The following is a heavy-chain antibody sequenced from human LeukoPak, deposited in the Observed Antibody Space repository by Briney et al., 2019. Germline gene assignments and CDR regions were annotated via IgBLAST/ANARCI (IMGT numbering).Heavy chain of an antibody. V-gene: IGHV1-69*05. D-gene: IGHD1-7*01. CDR3: ARHYGYNWNYGGGGWFDP. CDR1: GGTFSSYA. J-gene: IGHJ5*02. Sequence: SVKVSCKASGGTFSSYAIRWVRQAPGQGLEWMGRIIPIFGTANYAQKFQGRVTITTDESTSTAYMELSSLRSEDTAVYYCARHYGYNWNYGGGGWFDPWGQGTLVTVSS. CDR2: IIPIFGTA.